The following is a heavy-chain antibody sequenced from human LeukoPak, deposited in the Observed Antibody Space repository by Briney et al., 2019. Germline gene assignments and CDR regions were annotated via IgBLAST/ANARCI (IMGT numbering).Heavy chain of an antibody. CDR1: GFTFSRYA. D-gene: IGHD1-26*01. CDR2: ISYGGSNK. V-gene: IGHV3-30*04. Sequence: GGSLRLSCAASGFTFSRYAMHWVRQAPGKGLEWLAFISYGGSNKYYADSVKGRFTISRDNSKNTVYLQMNSLRVKDTAVYFCAREAVGAIYFDYWGQGTLVTVSS. CDR3: AREAVGAIYFDY. J-gene: IGHJ4*02.